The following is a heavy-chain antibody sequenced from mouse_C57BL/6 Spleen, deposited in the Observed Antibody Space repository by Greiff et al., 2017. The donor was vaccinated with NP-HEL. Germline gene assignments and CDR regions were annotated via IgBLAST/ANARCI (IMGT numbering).Heavy chain of an antibody. J-gene: IGHJ3*01. CDR2: IYPGDGDT. D-gene: IGHD2-4*01. V-gene: IGHV1-82*01. CDR1: GYAFSSSW. CDR3: ARRGYDYGAWFAY. Sequence: QVQLQQSGPELVKPGASVKISCKASGYAFSSSWMNWVKQRPGKGLEWIGRIYPGDGDTNYNGKFKGKATLTADKSSSTAYMQLSSLTSEDSAVYFCARRGYDYGAWFAYWGQGTLVTVSA.